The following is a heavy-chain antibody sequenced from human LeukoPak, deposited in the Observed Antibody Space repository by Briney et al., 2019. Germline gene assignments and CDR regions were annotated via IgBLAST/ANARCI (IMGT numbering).Heavy chain of an antibody. CDR2: IKQDGSQK. V-gene: IGHV3-7*01. CDR1: GFTCSNYG. CDR3: ARDSGSYHFDSC. J-gene: IGHJ4*02. Sequence: PGGALRLSCAASGFTCSNYGMGWVRQAPDKGLEWVANIKQDGSQKYFGDSVKGRFTISRDNAENSLFLQMSSLRDEDTAVYYCARDSGSYHFDSCWGQGTLVTVSS. D-gene: IGHD1-26*01.